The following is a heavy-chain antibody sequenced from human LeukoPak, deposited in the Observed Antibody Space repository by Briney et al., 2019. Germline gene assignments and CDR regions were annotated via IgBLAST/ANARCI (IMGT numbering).Heavy chain of an antibody. CDR3: ARDIAGRELLDY. CDR2: ISSSSDYI. J-gene: IGHJ4*02. D-gene: IGHD1-7*01. CDR1: GFTLSDYS. V-gene: IGHV3-21*01. Sequence: PGGSLRLSCAASGFTLSDYSMNWVRQAPGEGLEWVSSISSSSDYIYYADSLKGRFTISRDNARNSLYLQMSSLRAEDTAVYYCARDIAGRELLDYWGQGTLVTVSS.